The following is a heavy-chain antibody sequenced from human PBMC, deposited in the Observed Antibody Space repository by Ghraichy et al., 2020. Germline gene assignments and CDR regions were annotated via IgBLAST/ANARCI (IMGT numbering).Heavy chain of an antibody. CDR1: GGSFSGYY. D-gene: IGHD2-2*02. J-gene: IGHJ5*02. CDR3: AREMPPDIVVVPAAIHRSNWFDP. Sequence: SETLSLTCAVYGGSFSGYYWSWIHQPPGKGLEWIGEINHSGSTNYNPSLKSRVTISVDTSKNQFSLKLSSVTAADTAVYYCAREMPPDIVVVPAAIHRSNWFDPWGQGTLVTVSS. V-gene: IGHV4-34*01. CDR2: INHSGST.